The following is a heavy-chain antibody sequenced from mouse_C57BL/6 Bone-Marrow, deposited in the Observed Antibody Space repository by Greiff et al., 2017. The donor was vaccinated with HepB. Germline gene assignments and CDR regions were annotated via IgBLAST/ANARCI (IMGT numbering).Heavy chain of an antibody. V-gene: IGHV2-2*01. CDR2: IWSGGST. D-gene: IGHD2-5*01. CDR3: ARYSNYFAWFAY. J-gene: IGHJ3*01. Sequence: VMLVESGPGLVQPSQRLSITCTVSGFSLTSYGVHWVRQSPGKGLEWLGVIWSGGSTDYNAAFISRLSISKDNSKSQVFFKMNSLQADDTAIYYCARYSNYFAWFAYWGQGTLVTVSA. CDR1: GFSLTSYG.